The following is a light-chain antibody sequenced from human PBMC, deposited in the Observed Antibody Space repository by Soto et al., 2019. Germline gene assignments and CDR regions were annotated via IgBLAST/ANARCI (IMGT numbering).Light chain of an antibody. CDR1: SSDVGGYNY. CDR2: EVS. J-gene: IGLJ2*01. CDR3: SSYTTSYTQV. Sequence: QSALTQPASVSGSPGQSITISCTGTSSDVGGYNYVSWYQHHPGKVPKLMIYEVSNRHSGVSNRFSGSKSGNTASLSISGLQAEDDADYYCSSYTTSYTQVFGGGTKLTVL. V-gene: IGLV2-14*01.